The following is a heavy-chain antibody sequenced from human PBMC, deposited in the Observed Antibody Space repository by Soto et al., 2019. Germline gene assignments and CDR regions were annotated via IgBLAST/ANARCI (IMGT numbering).Heavy chain of an antibody. Sequence: GASVKVSCKASGYTFTGYYMHWVRQAPGQGLEWMGWINPNSGGTNYAQKFQGWVTMTRDTSISTAYMELSRLRSDDTAVYYCARARFPIVATIPFDFWGQGTLVTVSS. J-gene: IGHJ4*02. CDR2: INPNSGGT. CDR3: ARARFPIVATIPFDF. V-gene: IGHV1-2*04. D-gene: IGHD5-12*01. CDR1: GYTFTGYY.